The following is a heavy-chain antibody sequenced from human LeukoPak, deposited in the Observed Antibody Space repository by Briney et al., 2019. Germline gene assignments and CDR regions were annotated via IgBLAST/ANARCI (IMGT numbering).Heavy chain of an antibody. CDR1: GYTLTSYY. CDR3: ARSPRGGYYKESYYYGLDV. V-gene: IGHV1-46*01. CDR2: INPSGGST. D-gene: IGHD3-3*01. Sequence: ASVTVSCKASGYTLTSYYMHWVRQAPGQGLEWMGIINPSGGSTSYAQKFQGRVTMTRDTSTSTVYMELSSLRSEDTAVYYCARSPRGGYYKESYYYGLDVWGQGTTVTVSS. J-gene: IGHJ6*02.